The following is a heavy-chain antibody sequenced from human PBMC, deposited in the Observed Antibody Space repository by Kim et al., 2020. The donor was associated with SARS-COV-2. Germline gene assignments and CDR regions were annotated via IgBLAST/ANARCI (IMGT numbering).Heavy chain of an antibody. V-gene: IGHV3-20*04. D-gene: IGHD1-1*01. J-gene: IGHJ4*02. Sequence: GGSLRLSCAASGFTFDDYGMTWVRQAPGKGLEWVSGINWSGDSTGYIDSVKGRFTISRDNVKKFLYLQMNSLTAEDTAFYYCARDATSNWAYYFDYWGQGTLVTASS. CDR3: ARDATSNWAYYFDY. CDR2: INWSGDST. CDR1: GFTFDDYG.